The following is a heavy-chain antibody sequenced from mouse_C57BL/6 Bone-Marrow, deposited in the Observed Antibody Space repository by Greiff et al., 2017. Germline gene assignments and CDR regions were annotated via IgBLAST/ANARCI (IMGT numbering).Heavy chain of an antibody. D-gene: IGHD1-1*01. V-gene: IGHV1-64*01. CDR3: ARWNDGSSRWYFDV. CDR2: IHPNSGST. Sequence: QVQLQQPGAELVKPGASVKLSCKASGYTFTSYWMHWVKQRPGQGLEWIGMIHPNSGSTNYNEKFKSKAKLTVDKSSSTAYMQLSSLTSEDSAVYYCARWNDGSSRWYFDVWGTGTTVTVSS. CDR1: GYTFTSYW. J-gene: IGHJ1*03.